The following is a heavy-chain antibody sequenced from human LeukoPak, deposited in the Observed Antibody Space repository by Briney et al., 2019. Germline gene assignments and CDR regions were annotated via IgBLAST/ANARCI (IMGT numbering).Heavy chain of an antibody. J-gene: IGHJ4*02. CDR2: ISGSGGST. CDR1: GFTFSSYA. CDR3: AKDHYSSSWFFDY. D-gene: IGHD6-13*01. Sequence: GGSLRLFCAASGFTFSSYAMSWVRQAPGEGLEWVSAISGSGGSTYYADSVKGRFTISRDNSKNTLYLQMNSLRAEDTAVYYCAKDHYSSSWFFDYWGQGTLVTVSS. V-gene: IGHV3-23*01.